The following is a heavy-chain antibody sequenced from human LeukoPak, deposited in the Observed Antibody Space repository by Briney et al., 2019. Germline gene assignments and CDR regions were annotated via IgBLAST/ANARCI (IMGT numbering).Heavy chain of an antibody. CDR1: GGSISSYY. J-gene: IGHJ5*02. D-gene: IGHD1-26*01. CDR3: ARDRLRRWELES. V-gene: IGHV4-59*01. CDR2: IYYSGST. Sequence: SETLSLTCTVSGGSISSYYWSWIRQPPGKGLEWIGYIYYSGSTNYNPSLKSRVTISVDTPKNQFSLKLSSVTAADTAVYYCARDRLRRWELESWGQGTLVTVSS.